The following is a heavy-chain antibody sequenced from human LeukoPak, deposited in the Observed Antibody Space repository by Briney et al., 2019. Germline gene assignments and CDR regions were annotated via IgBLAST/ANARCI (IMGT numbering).Heavy chain of an antibody. CDR1: GFTFDDYT. Sequence: GGSLRLSCAASGFTFDDYTMHWVRQAPGKGLEWVSLISWDGGSTYYADSVKGRFTISRDNSKNSLYLQMNSLRTEDTALYYCAKGSVRGVIIKGSYYYMDVWGKGTTVTVSS. CDR3: AKGSVRGVIIKGSYYYMDV. V-gene: IGHV3-43*01. D-gene: IGHD3-10*01. J-gene: IGHJ6*03. CDR2: ISWDGGST.